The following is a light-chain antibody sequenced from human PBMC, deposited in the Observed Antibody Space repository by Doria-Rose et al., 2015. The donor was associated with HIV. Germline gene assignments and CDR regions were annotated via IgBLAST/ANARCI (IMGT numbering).Light chain of an antibody. Sequence: DIQVTQSPSSLSASVGDRVTITCRASQSTGSFLNWYQQKPGKAPKLLIYAASSLQNGVPSGFSGSGSGTDFTLTISSLQPEDFATYFCQQSYSTPLTFGGGTKVEIK. J-gene: IGKJ4*01. CDR2: AAS. CDR1: QSTGSF. CDR3: QQSYSTPLT. V-gene: IGKV1-39*01.